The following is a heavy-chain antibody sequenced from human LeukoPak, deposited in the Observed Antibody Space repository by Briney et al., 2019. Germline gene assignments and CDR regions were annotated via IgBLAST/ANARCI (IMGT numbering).Heavy chain of an antibody. D-gene: IGHD3-22*01. CDR3: AREATMIVVEVSDY. J-gene: IGHJ4*02. CDR1: GFTFSSYG. CDR2: IKQDGSEK. V-gene: IGHV3-7*01. Sequence: HPGGSLRLSCAASGFTFSSYGMHWVRQAPGKGLEWVANIKQDGSEKYYVDSVKGRFTISRDNAKNSLYLQMNSLRAEDTAVYYCAREATMIVVEVSDYWGQGTLVTVSS.